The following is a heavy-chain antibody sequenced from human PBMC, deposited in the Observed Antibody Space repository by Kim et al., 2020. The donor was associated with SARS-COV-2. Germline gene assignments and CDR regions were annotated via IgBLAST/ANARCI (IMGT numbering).Heavy chain of an antibody. V-gene: IGHV1-8*01. Sequence: ASVKVSCKASGYTFTSYDINWVRQATGQGLEWMGWMNPNSGNTGYAQKFQGRVTMTRNTSISTAYMELSSLRSEDTAVYYCARGSIGRYSSSSRPNYYYYGMDVWGQGTTVTVSS. CDR2: MNPNSGNT. CDR3: ARGSIGRYSSSSRPNYYYYGMDV. D-gene: IGHD6-6*01. CDR1: GYTFTSYD. J-gene: IGHJ6*02.